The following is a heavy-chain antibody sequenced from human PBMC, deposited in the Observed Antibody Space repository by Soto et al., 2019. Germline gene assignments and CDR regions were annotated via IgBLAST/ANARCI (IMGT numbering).Heavy chain of an antibody. CDR3: ARGGSSSWYKTPFDP. CDR1: GYTFTSYG. CDR2: ISAYNGNT. D-gene: IGHD6-13*01. V-gene: IGHV1-18*01. J-gene: IGHJ5*02. Sequence: ASVKVSCKASGYTFTSYGISCVRQAPGQGLEWMGWISAYNGNTNYAQKLQGRVTMTTDTSTSTAYMELRSLRSDDTAVYYCARGGSSSWYKTPFDPWGQGTLVTVSS.